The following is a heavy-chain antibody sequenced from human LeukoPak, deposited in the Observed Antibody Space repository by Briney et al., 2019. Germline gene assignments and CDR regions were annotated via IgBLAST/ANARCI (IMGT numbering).Heavy chain of an antibody. V-gene: IGHV3-30*18. Sequence: PGGSLRLSCAASGFTFSSYGMHWVRQAPGKGLEWVAVISYDGSNKYYADSVKGRFTISRDNSKNTLYLQMNSLRAEDTAVYYCAKVFSHIVVVTASRGAFDIWGQGTMVTVSS. CDR3: AKVFSHIVVVTASRGAFDI. CDR1: GFTFSSYG. CDR2: ISYDGSNK. D-gene: IGHD2-21*02. J-gene: IGHJ3*02.